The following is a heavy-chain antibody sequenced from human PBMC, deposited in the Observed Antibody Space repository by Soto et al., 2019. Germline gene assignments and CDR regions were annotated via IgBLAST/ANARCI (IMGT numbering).Heavy chain of an antibody. CDR1: GFTFSSYG. CDR2: IWYDGSNK. J-gene: IGHJ4*02. V-gene: IGHV3-33*01. D-gene: IGHD3-22*01. Sequence: GGSLRLSCAASGFTFSSYGMHWVRQAPGKGLEWVAVIWYDGSNKYYADSVKGRFTISRDNSKNTLYLQMNSLRAEDTAVYYCARGERYYDSSGYYLWGQGTLVTVSS. CDR3: ARGERYYDSSGYYL.